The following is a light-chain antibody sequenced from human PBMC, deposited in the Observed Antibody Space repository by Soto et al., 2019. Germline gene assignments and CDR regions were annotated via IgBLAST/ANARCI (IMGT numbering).Light chain of an antibody. Sequence: EIVLTQSPATLSLSPGERATLSCRASQSVSSYLAWYQQKPGQAPRLLIYDASNRATGIPARFSGRGSGTDFTLTISSLEPEDFAVYYCQEYNTWPCRFGQGTKVDIK. CDR2: DAS. CDR1: QSVSSY. J-gene: IGKJ1*01. CDR3: QEYNTWPCR. V-gene: IGKV3-11*01.